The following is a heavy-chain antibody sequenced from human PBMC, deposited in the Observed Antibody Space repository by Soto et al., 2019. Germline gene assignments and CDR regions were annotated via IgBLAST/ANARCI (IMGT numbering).Heavy chain of an antibody. CDR2: TNYNGWS. V-gene: IGHV4-59*12. Sequence: SVTLSLTCSASGGTLSTYFRTCGQTVPGTGLEWIGDTNYNGWSNYIYNPSLKSRVSISVYTSKHHFYLHLTSVTAADAAGYNCARDKENTHGAVLGYWGQETLVTVSS. CDR1: GGTLSTYF. J-gene: IGHJ4*02. D-gene: IGHD2-8*02. CDR3: ARDKENTHGAVLGY.